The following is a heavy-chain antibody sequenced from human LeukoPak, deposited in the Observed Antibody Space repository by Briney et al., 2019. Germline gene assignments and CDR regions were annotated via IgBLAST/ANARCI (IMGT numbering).Heavy chain of an antibody. D-gene: IGHD2-15*01. CDR1: GGSISSYY. CDR3: ARLVVVAATLGYYYYYYMDV. J-gene: IGHJ6*03. CDR2: IYYSGST. V-gene: IGHV4-59*01. Sequence: PSETLSLTCTVSGGSISSYYWSWIRQPPGKGLEWIGYIYYSGSTNYNPSLKSRVTISVDTSKNQFSLKLSSVTAADTAVYYCARLVVVAATLGYYYYYYMDVWGRGTTVTVSS.